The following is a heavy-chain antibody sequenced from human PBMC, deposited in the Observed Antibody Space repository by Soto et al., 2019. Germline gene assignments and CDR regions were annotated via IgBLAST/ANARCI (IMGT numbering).Heavy chain of an antibody. Sequence: PGGSLRLSCAASGFTFSSYWMSWVRQAPGKGLEWVANIKQDASEKYYVDSVKGRFTISRDNAKNSLYLQMNSLRAEDTAVYYCARYVYPPQYYFDYWGQGTLVTVSS. CDR1: GFTFSSYW. J-gene: IGHJ4*02. V-gene: IGHV3-7*03. D-gene: IGHD3-10*02. CDR2: IKQDASEK. CDR3: ARYVYPPQYYFDY.